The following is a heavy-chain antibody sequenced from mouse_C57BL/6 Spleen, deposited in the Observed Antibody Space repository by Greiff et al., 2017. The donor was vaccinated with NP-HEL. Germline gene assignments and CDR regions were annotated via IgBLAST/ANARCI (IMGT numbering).Heavy chain of an antibody. Sequence: VKLQESGAELVKPGASVKLSCKASGYTFTSYWMHWVKQRPGQGLEWIGMIHPNSGSTNYNEKFKSKATLTVDKSSSTAYMQLSSLTSEDSAVYYCARHYYGSSYGLDYWGQGTTLTVSS. CDR1: GYTFTSYW. CDR3: ARHYYGSSYGLDY. CDR2: IHPNSGST. J-gene: IGHJ2*01. V-gene: IGHV1-64*01. D-gene: IGHD1-1*01.